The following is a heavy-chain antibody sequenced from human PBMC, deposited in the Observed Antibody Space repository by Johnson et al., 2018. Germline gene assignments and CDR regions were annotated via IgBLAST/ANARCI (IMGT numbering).Heavy chain of an antibody. CDR1: GITFSDYY. CDR2: ISSSGTPK. CDR3: ARDEGYMDV. J-gene: IGHJ6*03. V-gene: IGHV3-11*04. Sequence: QVQLVQSGGGLVKPGGSLRLSCAASGITFSDYYMTWVRQAPGKGLEWVSYISSSGTPKYYADSVEGRFTISRDNAKNSLYLQMNSLRAEDTAVYYCARDEGYMDVWGKGTTVTVSS.